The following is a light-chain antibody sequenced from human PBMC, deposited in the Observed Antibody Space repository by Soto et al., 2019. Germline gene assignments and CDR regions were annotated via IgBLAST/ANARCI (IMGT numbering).Light chain of an antibody. CDR3: QQYNNWPPIT. V-gene: IGKV3-15*01. J-gene: IGKJ5*01. CDR1: QIVLIN. Sequence: EIVMTKSPATLSVSPGERATLSSRATQIVLINLAWYQQKPGQAPTLLIYGASTRATGSAATFRGSGSGTEFTLTISSLQSEDFAVYYCQQYNNWPPITFGQGKRLEIK. CDR2: GAS.